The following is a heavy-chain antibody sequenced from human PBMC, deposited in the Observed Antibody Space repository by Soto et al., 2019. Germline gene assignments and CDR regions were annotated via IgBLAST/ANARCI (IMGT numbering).Heavy chain of an antibody. D-gene: IGHD3-22*01. CDR2: IMPIFGTP. CDR3: XXXXXXKSYYYDSSVPYF. CDR1: AGTFSSYG. V-gene: IGHV1-69*01. J-gene: IGHJ1*01. Sequence: QVQLVQSGAEVKKPGSSVKVSCKASAGTFSSYGISWVRQAPGQGLEWMGGIMPIFGTPNYAQKFQGRVTITADESTXTGXXXLSSLTSDDTAVYXXXXXXXXKSYYYDSSVPYF.